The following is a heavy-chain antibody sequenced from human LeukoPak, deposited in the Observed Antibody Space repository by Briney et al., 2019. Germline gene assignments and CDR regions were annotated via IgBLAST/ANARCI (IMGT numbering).Heavy chain of an antibody. D-gene: IGHD1/OR15-1a*01. V-gene: IGHV3-48*03. CDR3: ARWARSGTFFDF. CDR2: ISGSGSTI. J-gene: IGHJ4*02. CDR1: GFTFIHYE. Sequence: QPGGSLRLSCAASGFTFIHYEMNWVRQAPGKGLEWVSYISGSGSTILYADSVKGRFTISRDSARNSVNLHMSGLRAEDTAVYYCARWARSGTFFDFWGQGTLVTVSS.